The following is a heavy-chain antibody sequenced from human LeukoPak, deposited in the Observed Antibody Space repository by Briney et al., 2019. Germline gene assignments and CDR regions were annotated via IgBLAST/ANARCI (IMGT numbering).Heavy chain of an antibody. Sequence: GESLKISCKGSGYSFTTYWIAWVRQMPGKGLEWMGIIYPGDSDTRYSPSFQGQVTISADKSISTAFLQWSSLKASDTAMYYCARQQVAYYYYYGMDVWGKGTTVTISS. D-gene: IGHD2-15*01. CDR3: ARQQVAYYYYYGMDV. CDR1: GYSFTTYW. J-gene: IGHJ6*04. CDR2: IYPGDSDT. V-gene: IGHV5-51*01.